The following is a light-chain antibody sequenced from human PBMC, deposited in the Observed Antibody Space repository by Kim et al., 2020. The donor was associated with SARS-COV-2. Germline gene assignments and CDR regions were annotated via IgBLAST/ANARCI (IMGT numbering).Light chain of an antibody. J-gene: IGKJ4*01. CDR2: DAS. CDR1: QSIGDW. V-gene: IGKV3-11*01. CDR3: QQRRTWPLT. Sequence: LSPGERATPSCRASQSIGDWLAWYQQKAGQAPRLVISDASNRATGIPARFSGSGYGTDFTLTISSLEPEDFAVYYCQQRRTWPLTFGGGTKVDIK.